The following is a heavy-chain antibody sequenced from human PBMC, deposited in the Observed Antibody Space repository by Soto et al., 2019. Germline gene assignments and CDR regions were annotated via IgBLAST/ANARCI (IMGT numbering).Heavy chain of an antibody. CDR3: AKDGLSGTIASYYYSGMDV. V-gene: IGHV3-43*01. CDR2: ISWDGGST. D-gene: IGHD6-25*01. J-gene: IGHJ6*02. Sequence: GGSLRLSCAASGFTFDDYTMHWVRQAPGKGLEWVSLISWDGGSTYYADSVKGRFTISRDNSKNSLYLQMSSLRTEDTALYYCAKDGLSGTIASYYYSGMDVWGQGTTVTVSS. CDR1: GFTFDDYT.